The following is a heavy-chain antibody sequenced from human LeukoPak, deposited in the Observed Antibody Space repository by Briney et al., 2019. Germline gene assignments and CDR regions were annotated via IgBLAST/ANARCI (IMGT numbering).Heavy chain of an antibody. Sequence: SETLSLTCTVSGGSISSGSYYWSWIRQPPGKGLEWIGRIYTSGSTNYNPSLKSRVTISVDTSKNQFSLKLSSVTAADTAVYYCARVDPSWYAPDYWGQGTLVTVSS. CDR3: ARVDPSWYAPDY. J-gene: IGHJ4*02. D-gene: IGHD6-13*01. CDR1: GGSISSGSYY. V-gene: IGHV4-61*02. CDR2: IYTSGST.